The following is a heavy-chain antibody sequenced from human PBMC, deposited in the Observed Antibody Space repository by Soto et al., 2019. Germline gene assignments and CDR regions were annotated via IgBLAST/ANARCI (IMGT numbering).Heavy chain of an antibody. J-gene: IGHJ5*02. Sequence: QVTLKESGPTLVKPTQTLTLTCTFSGVSLSTSGMGVGWIRQPPGKALEWLALVYWDDDKRYSPSLKSRLTITKDTSKNQVVPTMTCMDPVDTATYYWAHMIEGAFFHPWGQGTLVTVSS. V-gene: IGHV2-5*02. CDR1: GVSLSTSGMG. CDR3: AHMIEGAFFHP. CDR2: VYWDDDK. D-gene: IGHD2-21*01.